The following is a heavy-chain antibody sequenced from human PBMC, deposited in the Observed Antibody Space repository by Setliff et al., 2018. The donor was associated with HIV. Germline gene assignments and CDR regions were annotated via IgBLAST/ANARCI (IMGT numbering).Heavy chain of an antibody. V-gene: IGHV3-7*01. CDR2: IKQDGSAK. Sequence: GGSLRLSCAASGFTFSDYYMSWIRQAPGKGLEWVANIKQDGSAKFYVDSVEGRFTISRDNAQNSLYLQMTSLRAEDTAVYYCVRRGGGYEDSSGYLWAHDYWGQGTLVTVSS. D-gene: IGHD3-22*01. CDR3: VRRGGGYEDSSGYLWAHDY. CDR1: GFTFSDYY. J-gene: IGHJ4*02.